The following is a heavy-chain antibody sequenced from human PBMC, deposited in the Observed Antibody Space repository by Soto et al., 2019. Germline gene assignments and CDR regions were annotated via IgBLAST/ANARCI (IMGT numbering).Heavy chain of an antibody. J-gene: IGHJ4*02. Sequence: GGSLRLSCAASGFTFSSYAMSWVRQAPGKGLEWVSAISGSGGSTYYADSVKGRFTISRDNSKNTLFLQMNSLRAEDTAVYYCAKDLRYFDWLGPSAYWGQGTLVTVSS. CDR3: AKDLRYFDWLGPSAY. V-gene: IGHV3-23*01. CDR2: ISGSGGST. D-gene: IGHD3-9*01. CDR1: GFTFSSYA.